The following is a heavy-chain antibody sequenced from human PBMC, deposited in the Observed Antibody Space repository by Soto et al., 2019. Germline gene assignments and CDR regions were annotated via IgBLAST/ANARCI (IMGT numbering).Heavy chain of an antibody. V-gene: IGHV3-30*03. Sequence: QVQLVESGGGVVQPGRSLRLSCAASGFSFNVYCMHWVRQAPGKGREWGAVISSDGNQRYYRGPVKDRFTISRDNAKNALYVQRNSLRVEDTAVYYCARDALRCSKWPSELDLLGRGTLVTVSS. CDR3: ARDALRCSKWPSELDL. J-gene: IGHJ2*01. CDR2: ISSDGNQR. D-gene: IGHD5-12*01. CDR1: GFSFNVYC.